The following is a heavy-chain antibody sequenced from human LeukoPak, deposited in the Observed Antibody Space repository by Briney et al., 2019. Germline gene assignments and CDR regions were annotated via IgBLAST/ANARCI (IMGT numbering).Heavy chain of an antibody. D-gene: IGHD6-6*01. J-gene: IGHJ6*03. CDR2: IIPIFGTA. CDR3: ARVLGQLGPYYYYYMDV. CDR1: GGTFSSYA. V-gene: IGHV1-69*13. Sequence: ASVKVSCKASGGTFSSYAISWVRQAPGQGLEWMGGIIPIFGTANYAQKFQGRVTTTADESTSTAYMELSSLRSEDTAVYYCARVLGQLGPYYYYYMDVWGKGTTVTVSS.